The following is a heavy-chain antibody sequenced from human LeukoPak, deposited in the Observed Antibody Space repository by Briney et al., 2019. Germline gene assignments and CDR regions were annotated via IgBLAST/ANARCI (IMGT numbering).Heavy chain of an antibody. CDR2: ISGSGGST. J-gene: IGHJ4*02. CDR1: GFTFSSYA. V-gene: IGHV3-23*01. CDR3: ASQPGISIQNCTNGVCYSDY. D-gene: IGHD2-8*01. Sequence: GGSLRLSCAASGFTFSSYAMSWVRQAPGKGLEWVSAISGSGGSTYYADSVKGRFTISRDNSKNTLYLQMNSLRAEDTAVYYCASQPGISIQNCTNGVCYSDYWGQGTLVTVSS.